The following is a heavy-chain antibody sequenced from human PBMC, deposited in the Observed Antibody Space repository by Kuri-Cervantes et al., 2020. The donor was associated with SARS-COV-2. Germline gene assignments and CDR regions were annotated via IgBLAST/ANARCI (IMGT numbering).Heavy chain of an antibody. CDR3: ARRPREEDHSFHWYFDL. D-gene: IGHD5-18*01. Sequence: SETLSLTCTLSGGSVSSSPYSWGWIRQPPGKGLEWIGKIYYSGTTYYNPSLKSRVTISLDTSKNQFSLRLSSVTAADTAMYYCARRPREEDHSFHWYFDLWGRGTLVTVSS. J-gene: IGHJ2*01. CDR1: GGSVSSSPYS. V-gene: IGHV4-39*01. CDR2: IYYSGTT.